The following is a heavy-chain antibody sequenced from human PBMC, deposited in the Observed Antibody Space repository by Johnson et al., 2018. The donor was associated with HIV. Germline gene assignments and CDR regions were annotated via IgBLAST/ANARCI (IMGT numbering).Heavy chain of an antibody. CDR3: TTSVTIFGVGILDAFDV. D-gene: IGHD3-3*01. Sequence: VLLVESGGGVVQPGRSLRLSCVASGFHFGNAWMNWVRQAPGKGLEWVGRIKSRTDGETTAYAAPVKDRFTISKDDSKNTLYLQMNSLRTEDTAVYYCTTSVTIFGVGILDAFDVWGQGTMVTVSS. V-gene: IGHV3-15*01. CDR1: GFHFGNAW. J-gene: IGHJ3*01. CDR2: IKSRTDGETT.